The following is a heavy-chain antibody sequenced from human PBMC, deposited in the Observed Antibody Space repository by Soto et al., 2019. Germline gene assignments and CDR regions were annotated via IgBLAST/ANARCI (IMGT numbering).Heavy chain of an antibody. CDR2: ISYDGSNK. CDR3: ARAERETGGGFDY. J-gene: IGHJ4*02. D-gene: IGHD2-15*01. Sequence: QVQLVESGGGVVQPGRSLRLSCAASGFTFSSYAMHWVRQAPGKGLEWVAVISYDGSNKYYADSVKGRFTISRDNSKNTLYLQMNSLRAEDTAVYYCARAERETGGGFDYWGQGTLVTVSS. CDR1: GFTFSSYA. V-gene: IGHV3-30-3*01.